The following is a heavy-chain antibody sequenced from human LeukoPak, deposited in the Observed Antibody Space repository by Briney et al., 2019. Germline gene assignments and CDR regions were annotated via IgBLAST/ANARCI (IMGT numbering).Heavy chain of an antibody. CDR3: ARSYSFDAFDI. J-gene: IGHJ3*02. CDR2: IYYSGST. CDR1: GGSVSSGSYY. Sequence: SETLSLTCNVSGGSVSSGSYYWSWIRQPPGKGLEWIGYIYYSGSTNYNPSLKSRVTISVDTSKNQFSLKLSSVTAADTAVYYCARSYSFDAFDIWGQGTMVTVSS. V-gene: IGHV4-61*01. D-gene: IGHD5-18*01.